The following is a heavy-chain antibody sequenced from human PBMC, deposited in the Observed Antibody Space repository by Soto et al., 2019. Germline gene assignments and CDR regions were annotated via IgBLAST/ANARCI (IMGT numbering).Heavy chain of an antibody. D-gene: IGHD2-2*01. V-gene: IGHV4-39*01. CDR1: DHSISTSSYY. Sequence: SETMSLTSPVADHSISTSSYYWGWFHQSPGKGLEWIGSLHYSGTTYYNPSLKSRVTISVDASRNQFSLRAYSVTAADTAVYYCARHDWSRFYGMDVWGQGTTVTVSS. CDR3: ARHDWSRFYGMDV. J-gene: IGHJ6*02. CDR2: LHYSGTT.